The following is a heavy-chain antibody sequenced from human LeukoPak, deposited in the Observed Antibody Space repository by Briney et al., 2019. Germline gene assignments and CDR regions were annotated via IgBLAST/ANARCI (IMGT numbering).Heavy chain of an antibody. Sequence: PGGSLRLSCAASGFTFSSYAMSWVRQTPGKGLEWVSAISGSGGSTYYADSVKGRFTIYRDNSQNMVYLQMNSLRPEDTAVYYCARTREEWQVLDYWGQGTLVTVSS. J-gene: IGHJ4*02. D-gene: IGHD6-19*01. CDR2: ISGSGGST. CDR1: GFTFSSYA. CDR3: ARTREEWQVLDY. V-gene: IGHV3-23*01.